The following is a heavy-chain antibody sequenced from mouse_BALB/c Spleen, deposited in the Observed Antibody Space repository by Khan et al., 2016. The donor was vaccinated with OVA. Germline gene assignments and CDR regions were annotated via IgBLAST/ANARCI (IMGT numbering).Heavy chain of an antibody. J-gene: IGHJ2*01. D-gene: IGHD2-3*01. CDR2: IYPGSGNT. V-gene: IGHV1-77*01. CDR1: GYTFTDYY. Sequence: QVQLQQPGTELARPGTSVKLSCKASGYTFTDYYITWVKQRTGQGLEWIGEIYPGSGNTYYNENFKGKASLTADKSSNTAYMQLSSLTSEDSAVYFWARMDTTSLDYWGQGTTLTVSS. CDR3: ARMDTTSLDY.